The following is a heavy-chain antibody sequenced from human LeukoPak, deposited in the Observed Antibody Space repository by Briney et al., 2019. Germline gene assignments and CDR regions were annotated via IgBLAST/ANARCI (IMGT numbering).Heavy chain of an antibody. D-gene: IGHD2-2*01. J-gene: IGHJ4*02. CDR2: MNPNSGNT. Sequence: ASVKVSCKASGYTFTSYDINWVRQATGQGLEWMGWMNPNSGNTGYAQKFQGRVTITRNTSISTAYMELSSLRSEDTAVYYCARGKRDIVVVPAAKKANKYYFDYWGQGTLVTVSS. CDR3: ARGKRDIVVVPAAKKANKYYFDY. CDR1: GYTFTSYD. V-gene: IGHV1-8*03.